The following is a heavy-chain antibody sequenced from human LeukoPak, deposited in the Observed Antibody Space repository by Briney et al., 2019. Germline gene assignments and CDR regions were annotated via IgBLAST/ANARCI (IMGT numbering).Heavy chain of an antibody. D-gene: IGHD3-10*01. CDR1: GYTFTSYG. V-gene: IGHV1-18*01. CDR3: ARWAITMVRGVIIYVPDY. CDR2: ISAYNGNT. J-gene: IGHJ4*02. Sequence: GASVTVSCKASGYTFTSYGISWVRQAPGQGLEWMGWISAYNGNTNYAQKLQGRVTMTTDTSTSTAYMELRSLRSDDTAVYYCARWAITMVRGVIIYVPDYWGQGTLVTVSS.